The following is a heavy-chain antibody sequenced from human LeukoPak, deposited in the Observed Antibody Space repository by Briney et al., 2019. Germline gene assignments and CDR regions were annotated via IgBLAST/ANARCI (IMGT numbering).Heavy chain of an antibody. Sequence: PSETLSLTCTVSGGSISSSSYYWGWIRQPPGKGLEWIGNIFYSGSTYYNPSLRSRVTISVDTSKNQFSLKLSSVTAADTAVYYCARLIGGYYYDSSGYYFDYWGQGTLVTVSS. CDR3: ARLIGGYYYDSSGYYFDY. D-gene: IGHD3-22*01. CDR1: GGSISSSSYY. CDR2: IFYSGST. J-gene: IGHJ4*02. V-gene: IGHV4-39*01.